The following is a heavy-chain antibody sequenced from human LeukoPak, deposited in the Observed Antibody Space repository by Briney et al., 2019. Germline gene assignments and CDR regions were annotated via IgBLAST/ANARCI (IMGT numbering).Heavy chain of an antibody. CDR3: ARERTTIVSGTTVGAY. V-gene: IGHV3-48*03. D-gene: IGHD4-11*01. Sequence: GGSLRLSCAASGFTFSSYEMNWVRQAPGKGLEWVSYISSSGSTIYYADSVKGRFTISRDNAKNSLYLQMNSLRADDTAVYYCARERTTIVSGTTVGAYWGQGTQVTVYS. CDR1: GFTFSSYE. J-gene: IGHJ4*02. CDR2: ISSSGSTI.